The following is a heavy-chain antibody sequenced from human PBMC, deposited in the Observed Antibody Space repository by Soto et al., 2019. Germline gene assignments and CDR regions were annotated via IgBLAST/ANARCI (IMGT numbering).Heavy chain of an antibody. Sequence: ASVKVSCKASGYTFTRYYMHWVRQAPGQGLEWMGIINPSGGTTTYAQKFQGRVTMTRDTSTSTVYMELSSLRSEDTAVYYCARDAFGYYESSGNSDEYFQHCGQGTLVTVSS. CDR1: GYTFTRYY. V-gene: IGHV1-46*01. CDR2: INPSGGTT. D-gene: IGHD3-22*01. CDR3: ARDAFGYYESSGNSDEYFQH. J-gene: IGHJ1*01.